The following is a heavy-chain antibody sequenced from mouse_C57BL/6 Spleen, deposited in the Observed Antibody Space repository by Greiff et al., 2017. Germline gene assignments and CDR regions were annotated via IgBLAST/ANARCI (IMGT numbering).Heavy chain of an antibody. V-gene: IGHV1-4*01. CDR3: ARNHYYGSSYSAMDY. D-gene: IGHD1-1*01. J-gene: IGHJ4*01. CDR2: INPSSGYT. Sequence: QVQLQQSGAELARPGASVKMSCKASGYTFTSYTMHWVKQRPGQGLEWIGYINPSSGYTKYNQKFKDKATLTADKSSSTAYMQLSSLTSEDSAVYYCARNHYYGSSYSAMDYWGQGTSVTVSS. CDR1: GYTFTSYT.